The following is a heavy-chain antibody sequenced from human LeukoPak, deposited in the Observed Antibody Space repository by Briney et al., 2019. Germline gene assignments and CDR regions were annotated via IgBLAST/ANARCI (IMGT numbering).Heavy chain of an antibody. Sequence: PGGSLRLSCAASGFTFSSYAMHWVRQAPGKGLEWVAVISYDGSNKYYADSVKGRFTISRDNSKNTLYLQMNSLRAENTAVYYGARGGIAARPNDYWGQGTLVTVSS. D-gene: IGHD6-6*01. J-gene: IGHJ4*02. CDR2: ISYDGSNK. CDR1: GFTFSSYA. CDR3: ARGGIAARPNDY. V-gene: IGHV3-30*01.